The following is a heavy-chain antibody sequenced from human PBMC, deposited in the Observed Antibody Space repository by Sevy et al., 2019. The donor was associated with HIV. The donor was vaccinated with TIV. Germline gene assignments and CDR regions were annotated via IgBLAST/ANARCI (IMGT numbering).Heavy chain of an antibody. V-gene: IGHV3-49*03. D-gene: IGHD3-10*01. CDR3: SKGGSGTGWFDP. CDR2: IRSKASGGTT. CDR1: GFNFGDYP. J-gene: IGHJ5*02. Sequence: GGSLRLSCRASGFNFGDYPMSWFRQAPGKGLAWVGFIRSKASGGTTQYAASVKGRFTISRDDSESIAYLQMNSLKIEDTAVYYRSKGGSGTGWFDPWGQGTLVTVSS.